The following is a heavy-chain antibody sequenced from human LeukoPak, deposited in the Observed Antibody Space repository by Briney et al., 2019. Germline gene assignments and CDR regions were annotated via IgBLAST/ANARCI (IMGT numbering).Heavy chain of an antibody. CDR2: IIPFLGVT. V-gene: IGHV1-69*02. J-gene: IGHJ6*02. Sequence: SVMVSCKASGGTFSNNTLHWVRQAPGQGLEWVGRIIPFLGVTNHARALQGRVTISADTSTGTGFLELSSLRSEDTAIYYCARSPVGVEGHYYAFYGMDVWGQGTTVTVSS. D-gene: IGHD1-26*01. CDR3: ARSPVGVEGHYYAFYGMDV. CDR1: GGTFSNNT.